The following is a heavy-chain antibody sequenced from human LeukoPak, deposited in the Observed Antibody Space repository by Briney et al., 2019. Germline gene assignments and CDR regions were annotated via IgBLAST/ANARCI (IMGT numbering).Heavy chain of an antibody. D-gene: IGHD2-15*01. CDR3: ARDRMGAPTYYYYMDV. CDR1: GGTFSSYA. CDR2: IIPIFGTA. Sequence: GASVKVSCKASGGTFSSYAISWLRQAPGQGLEWMGRIIPIFGTANYAQKFQGRVTITTDESTSTAYMELSSLRSEDTAVYYCARDRMGAPTYYYYMDVWGKGTTVTVSS. J-gene: IGHJ6*03. V-gene: IGHV1-69*05.